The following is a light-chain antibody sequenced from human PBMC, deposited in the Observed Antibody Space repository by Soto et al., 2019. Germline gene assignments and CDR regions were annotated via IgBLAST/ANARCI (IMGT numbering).Light chain of an antibody. CDR2: WAS. CDR1: QSVLYTSNNKHY. CDR3: QQYDSVPIT. Sequence: DIVMTQSPDTLAVSLGERATINCKSSQSVLYTSNNKHYIAWYQQRSGQPPKLLIYWASTRESGVPDRFSGGGSGTDFTLTISSVQAEDVAVYYCQQYDSVPITFGQGTRLEIK. J-gene: IGKJ5*01. V-gene: IGKV4-1*01.